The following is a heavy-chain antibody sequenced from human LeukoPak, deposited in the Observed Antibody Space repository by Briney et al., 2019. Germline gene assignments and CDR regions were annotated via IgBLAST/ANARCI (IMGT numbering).Heavy chain of an antibody. D-gene: IGHD6-13*01. CDR3: AKERSLGVAAASNY. CDR1: GFTFSSYA. CDR2: ISGSGDKT. J-gene: IGHJ4*02. V-gene: IGHV3-23*01. Sequence: GGSLRLSCAASGFTFSSYAMSWVRQAPGKGLEWVSSISGSGDKTYYADSVKGGFTISRDNSKNTLYLQMNSLRAEDTAVYYCAKERSLGVAAASNYWGQGTLVTVSS.